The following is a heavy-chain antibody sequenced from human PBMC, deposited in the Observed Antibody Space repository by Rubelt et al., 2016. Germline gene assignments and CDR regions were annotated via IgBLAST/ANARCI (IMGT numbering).Heavy chain of an antibody. V-gene: IGHV3-23*01. Sequence: EEQLLESGGGLVQPGGSLRLSCATSGFTFSTYDMSWVRQAPGKGLEWVSTIIVGGGSREDADSVKGRFTISMDNSKSTLYLQMNSLRAEDTDLYYCATSGAFVIWGQGTMVTVSS. CDR3: ATSGAFVI. CDR1: GFTFSTYD. J-gene: IGHJ3*02. CDR2: IIVGGGSR.